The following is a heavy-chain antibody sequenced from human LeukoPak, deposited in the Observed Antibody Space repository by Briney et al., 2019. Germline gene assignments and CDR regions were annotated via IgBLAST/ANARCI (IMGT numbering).Heavy chain of an antibody. J-gene: IGHJ3*02. CDR1: GFTFSSYA. CDR2: ISYDGSNK. V-gene: IGHV3-30*04. D-gene: IGHD3-10*01. Sequence: GGSLRLSCAASGFTFSSYAMHWVRQAPGKGLEWVAVISYDGSNKYYADSVKGRFTISRDNSKNTLYLQMNSLRAEDTAVYHCARAMVLDIWGQGTMVTVSS. CDR3: ARAMVLDI.